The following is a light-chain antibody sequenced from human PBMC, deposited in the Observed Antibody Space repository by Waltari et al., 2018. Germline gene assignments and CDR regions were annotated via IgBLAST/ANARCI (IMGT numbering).Light chain of an antibody. CDR1: SIDVGGYNY. J-gene: IGLJ3*02. CDR3: CSYAGSYTHWV. V-gene: IGLV2-11*01. Sequence: QSALTQPRSVSGSPGQSVTISCTGTSIDVGGYNYVSWYQQHPGKAPKLMIYDVSKRPSGVPDRFSGSKSGNTASLTSSGLQAEDEADYYCCSYAGSYTHWVFGGGTKLTVL. CDR2: DVS.